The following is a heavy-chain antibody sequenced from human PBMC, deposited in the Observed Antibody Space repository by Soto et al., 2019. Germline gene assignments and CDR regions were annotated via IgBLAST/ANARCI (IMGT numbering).Heavy chain of an antibody. CDR3: ARGHVCNCGSCYSRYMDV. D-gene: IGHD2-15*01. CDR1: GGSFSGYY. Sequence: PSETLSLTCAVYGGSFSGYYWSWIRQPPGKGLEWIGEINHSGSTNYNPSLKSRVTISVDTSKNQFSLKLSSVTAADTAVYYCARGHVCNCGSCYSRYMDVWTKGTTVTVSS. V-gene: IGHV4-34*01. CDR2: INHSGST. J-gene: IGHJ6*03.